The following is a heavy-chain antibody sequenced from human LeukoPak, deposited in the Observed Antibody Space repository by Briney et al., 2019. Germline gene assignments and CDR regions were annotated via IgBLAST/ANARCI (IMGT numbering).Heavy chain of an antibody. D-gene: IGHD1-1*01. V-gene: IGHV4-34*01. CDR1: GFTFSSYA. CDR2: INHSGST. CDR3: ARENGLGWFDP. J-gene: IGHJ5*02. Sequence: GSLRLSCAASGFTFSSYAMSWVRQAPGKGLEWIGEINHSGSTNYNPSLKSRVTISVDTSKNQFSLKLSSVTAADTAVYYCARENGLGWFDPWGQGTLVTVSS.